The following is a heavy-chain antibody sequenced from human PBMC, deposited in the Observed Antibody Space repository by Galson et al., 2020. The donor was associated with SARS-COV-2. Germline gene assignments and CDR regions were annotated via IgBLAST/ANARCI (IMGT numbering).Heavy chain of an antibody. CDR2: ISYDGATR. Sequence: GGSLRLSCAASGFTFSSSTMHWVRQATGKGMEWVAIISYDGATRYKSDSEKGRFTISRDITKNTLYLQMSRLRPEDTDVYYCARETDEYSSSWYDYWGQGTLVTVS. CDR1: GFTFSSST. V-gene: IGHV3-30*04. J-gene: IGHJ4*02. CDR3: ARETDEYSSSWYDY. D-gene: IGHD6-13*01.